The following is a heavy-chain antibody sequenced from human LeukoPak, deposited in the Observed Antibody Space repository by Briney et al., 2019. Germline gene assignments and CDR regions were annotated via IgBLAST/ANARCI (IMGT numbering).Heavy chain of an antibody. CDR2: IYYSGST. J-gene: IGHJ4*02. V-gene: IGHV4-31*03. D-gene: IGHD6-13*01. Sequence: PSETLSLTCTVSGGSISSGGYYWSWIRQHPGKGLEWIGYIYYSGSTYYNPSLKSRVTISVDTSKNQFSLKLSSVTAADTAVYYCARGYIGQQLVRIDYWGQGTLVTVSS. CDR3: ARGYIGQQLVRIDY. CDR1: GGSISSGGYY.